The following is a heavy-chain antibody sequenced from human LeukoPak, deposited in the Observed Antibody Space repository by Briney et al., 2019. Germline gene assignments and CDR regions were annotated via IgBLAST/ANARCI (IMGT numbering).Heavy chain of an antibody. V-gene: IGHV3-21*01. D-gene: IGHD1-26*01. J-gene: IGHJ3*02. CDR2: ITSSSRYI. CDR1: GLNFSSYG. CDR3: ARDPSYRGFDAFDT. Sequence: PGSSLRLSCAASGLNFSSYGMHWVRQAPGKGLEWVSSITSSSRYIYYADSVKGRFTISRDNAKNSLYLQMNYLRAEDTAVYYCARDPSYRGFDAFDTWGQGTMVTVSS.